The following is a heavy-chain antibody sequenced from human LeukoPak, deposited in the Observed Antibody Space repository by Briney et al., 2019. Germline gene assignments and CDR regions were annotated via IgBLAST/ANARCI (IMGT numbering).Heavy chain of an antibody. CDR2: IIPILGIA. D-gene: IGHD6-6*01. J-gene: IGHJ6*02. V-gene: IGHV1-69*04. CDR1: GGTFSSYA. CDR3: ARGVSSGVSNYYYYGMDV. Sequence: GASVKVSCKASGGTFSSYAISWVRQAPGQGLEWMGRIIPILGIANYAQKFQGRVTITADKSTSTAYMELSSLRSEDTAVYYCARGVSSGVSNYYYYGMDVWGQGTTVTVSS.